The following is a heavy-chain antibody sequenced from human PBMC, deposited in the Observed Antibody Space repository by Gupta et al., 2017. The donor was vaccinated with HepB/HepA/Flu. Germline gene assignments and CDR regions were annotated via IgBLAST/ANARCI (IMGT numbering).Heavy chain of an antibody. CDR1: GLSVIGDV. CDR2: SHGDGKT. CDR3: ARLFDFWSGFPPDAFDL. D-gene: IGHD3-3*01. Sequence: DVQLVQSGGGLIQAGGAMRLSCAASGLSVIGDVMSWVRQTPGTGLECVSISHGDGKTYYTDSVGGRFFISRDNSRNTVYLDMNRLRDDDTAVYYCARLFDFWSGFPPDAFDLWGQGTTVTVSS. J-gene: IGHJ3*01. V-gene: IGHV3-53*01.